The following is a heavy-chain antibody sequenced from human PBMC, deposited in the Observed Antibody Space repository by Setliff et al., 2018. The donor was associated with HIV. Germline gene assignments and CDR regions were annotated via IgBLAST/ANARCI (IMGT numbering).Heavy chain of an antibody. V-gene: IGHV4-39*01. CDR2: ISYTGST. CDR3: ARQTWEYYDTLTGYYRSPKNFDS. J-gene: IGHJ4*02. Sequence: SETLSLTCTVPGGSINRSNYYWGWIRQPPGKGLEWIGTISYTGSTYYDPSLKSRVTISLDTSKNQFFPKLSSVTAPDTAIYYCARQTWEYYDTLTGYYRSPKNFDSWGQGTLVTVSS. D-gene: IGHD3-9*01. CDR1: GGSINRSNYY.